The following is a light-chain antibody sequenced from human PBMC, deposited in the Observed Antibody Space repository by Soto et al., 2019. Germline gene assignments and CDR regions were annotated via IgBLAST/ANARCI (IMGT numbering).Light chain of an antibody. V-gene: IGKV1-33*01. CDR2: DAS. CDR3: QQYDDPFT. CDR1: QDISQY. J-gene: IGKJ3*01. Sequence: DIQRTQSPSSLSASLGDRVTITCQASQDISQYLNWYQHKPGRAPKLLIYDASNLETGVPPRFSGGGSGTHFTFTISSFQPEDIATYYCQQYDDPFTFGPGTRVDL.